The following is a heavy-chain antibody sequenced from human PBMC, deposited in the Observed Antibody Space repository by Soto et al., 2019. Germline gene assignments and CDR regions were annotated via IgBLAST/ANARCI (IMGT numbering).Heavy chain of an antibody. V-gene: IGHV4-38-2*01. CDR2: IYHSGST. D-gene: IGHD3-10*01. Sequence: LSLTCAVSGYSISSGYYWGWIRQPPGKGLEWIGSIYHSGSTYYNPSLKSRVTISVDTSKNQFSLKLSSVTAADTAVYYCARVAGRIGSATYNWFDPWGQGTLVTVSS. CDR1: GYSISSGYY. J-gene: IGHJ5*02. CDR3: ARVAGRIGSATYNWFDP.